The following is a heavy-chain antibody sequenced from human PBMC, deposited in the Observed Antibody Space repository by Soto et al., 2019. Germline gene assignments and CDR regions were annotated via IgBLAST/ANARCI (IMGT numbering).Heavy chain of an antibody. Sequence: GGSLRLSCAASGFSFDDYAMHWVLQSPGKGLEWVSGISWNSGSVAYADSVKGRFTISRDNARNSLYLQMNSLRAEDTALYYCEKDNGLGIIPVLSFLGSWGQGA. J-gene: IGHJ4*02. CDR1: GFSFDDYA. CDR3: EKDNGLGIIPVLSFLGS. V-gene: IGHV3-9*01. D-gene: IGHD2-2*01. CDR2: ISWNSGSV.